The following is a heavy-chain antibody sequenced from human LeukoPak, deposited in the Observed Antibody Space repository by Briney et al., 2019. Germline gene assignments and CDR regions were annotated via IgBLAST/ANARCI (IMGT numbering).Heavy chain of an antibody. CDR2: VNHRGDT. J-gene: IGHJ4*03. CDR3: ARGPTISETGYFDY. D-gene: IGHD1-1*01. Sequence: KPSETLSLTCAVYGGSFSAYYWSWIRQSSGKGLQWIAEVNHRGDTNYNPSVKGRVTISVDTSKNQFSLKVTSLTAADTAVYYCARGPTISETGYFDYWGQGTLVTVSS. V-gene: IGHV4-34*01. CDR1: GGSFSAYY.